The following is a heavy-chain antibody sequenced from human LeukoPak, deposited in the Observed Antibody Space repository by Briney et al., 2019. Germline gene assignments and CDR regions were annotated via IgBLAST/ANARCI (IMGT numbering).Heavy chain of an antibody. CDR3: TTSGYCSSAGCLAAGYYNYMDV. CDR1: GFTFSDYY. J-gene: IGHJ6*03. Sequence: GGSLRLSCAASGFTFSDYYMSWIRQAPGKGLEWVAFIRTKAYGATTEYAASVKGRFSISRDDSTSIAELEMNSLKTEDTAVYYCTTSGYCSSAGCLAAGYYNYMDVWGRGTTVTVSS. V-gene: IGHV3-49*03. CDR2: IRTKAYGATT. D-gene: IGHD2-2*01.